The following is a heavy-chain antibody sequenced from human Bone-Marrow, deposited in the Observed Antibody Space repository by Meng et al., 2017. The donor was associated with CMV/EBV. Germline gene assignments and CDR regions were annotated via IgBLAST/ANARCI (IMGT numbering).Heavy chain of an antibody. D-gene: IGHD2-15*01. CDR1: FTRFF. V-gene: IGHV1-46*01. Sequence: FTRFFVHWVRQAPGQGLEWMGIINPSGGSTIYARRFQGRVTMTRDTSTSTVYMELSSLRSEDTAVYYCARDPPYCSGGSCYSGVYCDYWGQGTLVTVSS. J-gene: IGHJ4*02. CDR3: ARDPPYCSGGSCYSGVYCDY. CDR2: INPSGGST.